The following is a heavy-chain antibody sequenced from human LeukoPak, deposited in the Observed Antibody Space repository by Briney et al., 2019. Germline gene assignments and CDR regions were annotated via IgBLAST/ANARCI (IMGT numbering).Heavy chain of an antibody. CDR3: ARGPYYSDSGSPEY. J-gene: IGHJ4*02. CDR2: INPDGSGT. D-gene: IGHD3-10*01. V-gene: IGHV3-74*01. CDR1: GFTFTNYW. Sequence: VGSLRLSCAASGFTFTNYWMHWVRQAPGKGLVWVSRINPDGSGTRYADSVKGRFTISRDNVRNTVFLHMNSLRAEDTAVYYCARGPYYSDSGSPEYWGQGTLVTVSS.